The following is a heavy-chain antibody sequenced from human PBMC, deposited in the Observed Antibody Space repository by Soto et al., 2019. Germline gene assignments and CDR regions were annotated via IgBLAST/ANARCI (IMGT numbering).Heavy chain of an antibody. D-gene: IGHD5-18*01. Sequence: QVQLVQSGAEVKKPGSSVKVSCKASGGTFSSYAISWVRQAPGQGLEWMGGIIPIFGTANYAQKFQGRVTITADESTSTAYMELSSLRSEDTAVYYCARDREADGYSYGHTFDYWGQGTLVTVSS. V-gene: IGHV1-69*12. CDR3: ARDREADGYSYGHTFDY. CDR2: IIPIFGTA. CDR1: GGTFSSYA. J-gene: IGHJ4*02.